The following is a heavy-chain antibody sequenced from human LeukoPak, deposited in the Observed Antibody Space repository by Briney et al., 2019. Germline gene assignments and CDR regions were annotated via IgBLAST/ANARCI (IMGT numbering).Heavy chain of an antibody. CDR2: IKSKTDGGTT. CDR3: TTDTNDYGDSYFDY. J-gene: IGHJ4*02. Sequence: GGSLRLSCAASGFTFSNAWMSWVRQAPGKGLEWVGRIKSKTDGGTTGYAAPVKGRFTISRDDSKNTLYLQMNSLKTEDTAVYYCTTDTNDYGDSYFDYWGQGTLVTVSS. D-gene: IGHD4-17*01. CDR1: GFTFSNAW. V-gene: IGHV3-15*01.